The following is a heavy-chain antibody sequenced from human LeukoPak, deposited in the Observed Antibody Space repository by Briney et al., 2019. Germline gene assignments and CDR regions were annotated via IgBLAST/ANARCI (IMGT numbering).Heavy chain of an antibody. J-gene: IGHJ4*02. CDR1: GFTFSDYY. V-gene: IGHV3-11*01. D-gene: IGHD1-26*01. CDR3: ARTTSGSSPDFDY. CDR2: ISSSGSTI. Sequence: GGSLRLSCAASGFTFSDYYMSWIRQAPGEGLEWGSYISSSGSTIYYADSVKGRFTISRDNAKNSLYLQMNSLRAEDTAVYYCARTTSGSSPDFDYWAREPWSPSPQ.